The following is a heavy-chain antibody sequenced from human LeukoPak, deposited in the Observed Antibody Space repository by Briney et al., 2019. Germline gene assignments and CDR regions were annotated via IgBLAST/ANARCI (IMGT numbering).Heavy chain of an antibody. D-gene: IGHD1-26*01. CDR3: ARQRYSKGQMARIDF. CDR1: GGSISSSYYY. J-gene: IGHJ4*02. Sequence: PSQTLSLTCTLTGGSISSSYYYWGWIRQPPGKGLEWIGTIYYNGSTYYNPSLKSRVTISVDTSNSQFSLKLSSVTAADTAVYYCARQRYSKGQMARIDFWGQGTLVTVSS. CDR2: IYYNGST. V-gene: IGHV4-39*01.